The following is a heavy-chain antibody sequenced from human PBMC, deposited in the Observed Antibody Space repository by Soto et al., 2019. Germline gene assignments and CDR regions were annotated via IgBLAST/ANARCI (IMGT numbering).Heavy chain of an antibody. D-gene: IGHD2-21*01. CDR2: IYYSGST. V-gene: IGHV4-59*08. CDR3: ARLGRRTVASHFDY. J-gene: IGHJ4*02. CDR1: VRSISPYY. Sequence: PWETLSPPCTVSVRSISPYYWSWIRLPPGKGLEWIGYIYYSGSTNYNPSLRSRVTISVDTSKNQFSLRLSSVTAADTAVYYCARLGRRTVASHFDYWGQGTLVTVSS.